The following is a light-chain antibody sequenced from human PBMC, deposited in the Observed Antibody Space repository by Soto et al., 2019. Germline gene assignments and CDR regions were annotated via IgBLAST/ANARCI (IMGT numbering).Light chain of an antibody. CDR2: EVS. V-gene: IGLV2-14*01. CDR3: SSYTTSGTRV. Sequence: QSALTQPASVSGSPGQSITISCTGTSSDVGGYAYVSWYQQYPGKAPKLVISEVSNRPSGVSHRFSGSKSGNTASLTISGLQAEDESDYYCSSYTTSGTRVFGTGTKLTVL. CDR1: SSDVGGYAY. J-gene: IGLJ1*01.